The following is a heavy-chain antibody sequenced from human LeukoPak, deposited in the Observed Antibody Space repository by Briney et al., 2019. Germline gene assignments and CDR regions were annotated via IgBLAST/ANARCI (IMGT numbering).Heavy chain of an antibody. Sequence: GGSLRLSCAASGFTFSSYSMNWVRQAPGKGLEWVSSITTGSTYIYYADSVKGRFTISRDNSKNSLYLQMNSLRAEDTAVYYCASDQGFLDSWGQGTLVTVSS. CDR2: ITTGSTYI. D-gene: IGHD2/OR15-2a*01. V-gene: IGHV3-21*01. CDR1: GFTFSSYS. J-gene: IGHJ4*02. CDR3: ASDQGFLDS.